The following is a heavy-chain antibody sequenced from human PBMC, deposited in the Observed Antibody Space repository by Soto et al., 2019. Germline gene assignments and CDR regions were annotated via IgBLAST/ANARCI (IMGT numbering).Heavy chain of an antibody. Sequence: SETLSLTCAVYGGSFSGYYWTWIRQPPGKGLEWIGEITHSGSTNYNPSLKSRVTISVDASKNQFSLDLNSVTAADTAVYYCARSSVRGWSYWGQGTLVTVSS. CDR1: GGSFSGYY. V-gene: IGHV4-34*01. CDR2: ITHSGST. D-gene: IGHD3-10*02. J-gene: IGHJ4*02. CDR3: ARSSVRGWSY.